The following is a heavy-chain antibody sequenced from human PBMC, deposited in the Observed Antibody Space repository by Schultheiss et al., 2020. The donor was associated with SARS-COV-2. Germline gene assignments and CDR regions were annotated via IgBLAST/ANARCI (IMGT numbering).Heavy chain of an antibody. V-gene: IGHV4-61*08. CDR1: GGSISSGDYY. CDR3: ARARTAAGDKSADY. J-gene: IGHJ4*02. Sequence: SETLSLTCTVSGGSISSGDYYWSWIRQPPGKGLEWIGYISYSGSTNYNPSLKSRVTISVDTSKNQFSLKLSSVTAADTAVYYCARARTAAGDKSADYWGQGTLVTVSS. D-gene: IGHD6-13*01. CDR2: ISYSGST.